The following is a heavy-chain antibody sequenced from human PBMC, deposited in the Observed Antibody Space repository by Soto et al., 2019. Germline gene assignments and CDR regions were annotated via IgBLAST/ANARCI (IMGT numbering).Heavy chain of an antibody. V-gene: IGHV3-23*01. CDR1: GFTFSSYA. CDR2: ISGSGGST. CDR3: AKDLGYCTNGVCYYYYGMDV. Sequence: GGSLRLSCAASGFTFSSYAMSWVRQAPGKGLEWVSAISGSGGSTYYADSVKGRFTISRDNSKNTLYLQMNSLRAEDTAVYYCAKDLGYCTNGVCYYYYGMDVWGQGTTVTVSS. D-gene: IGHD2-8*01. J-gene: IGHJ6*02.